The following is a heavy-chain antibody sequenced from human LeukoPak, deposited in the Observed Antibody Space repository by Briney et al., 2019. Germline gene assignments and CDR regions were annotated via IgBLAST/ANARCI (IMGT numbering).Heavy chain of an antibody. Sequence: SETLSLTCTVSGGPISSYYWSWIRQPAGKGLEWIGRIYTSGSTNYNPSLKSRVTMSVDTSKNQFSLKLSSVTAADTAVYYCARYCSSTSCYHYYYGMDVWGQGTTVTVSS. CDR2: IYTSGST. CDR1: GGPISSYY. V-gene: IGHV4-4*07. CDR3: ARYCSSTSCYHYYYGMDV. J-gene: IGHJ6*02. D-gene: IGHD2-2*01.